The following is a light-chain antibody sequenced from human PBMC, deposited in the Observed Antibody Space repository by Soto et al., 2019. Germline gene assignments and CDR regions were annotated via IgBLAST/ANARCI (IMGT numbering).Light chain of an antibody. V-gene: IGKV1-5*03. Sequence: DIQMTQSPSTLSASVRDRVTITCRASQTINSWLAWYQQRPGKAPRLLIYKASTVESGVPSRFSGRGSGTAFTLTTSTLQPDDFATYSFQQYDSIPSPFGQRTQLDIK. J-gene: IGKJ2*01. CDR2: KAS. CDR1: QTINSW. CDR3: QQYDSIPSP.